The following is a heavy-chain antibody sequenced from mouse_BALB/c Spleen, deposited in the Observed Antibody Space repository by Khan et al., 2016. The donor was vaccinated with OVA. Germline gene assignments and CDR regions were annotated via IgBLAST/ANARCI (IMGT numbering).Heavy chain of an antibody. CDR2: INPSTGYP. D-gene: IGHD1-1*01. CDR3: ARRGLRWDFDY. CDR1: GYTFINYW. J-gene: IGHJ2*01. V-gene: IGHV1-7*01. Sequence: VQLQESGAELAKPGASVKMSCKASGYTFINYWILWIKQRPGQGLEWIGYINPSTGYPEYNQNFKDKATLTADISSSTAYMQLSSLTSEDSAVYYCARRGLRWDFDYGGQGTTLTVSS.